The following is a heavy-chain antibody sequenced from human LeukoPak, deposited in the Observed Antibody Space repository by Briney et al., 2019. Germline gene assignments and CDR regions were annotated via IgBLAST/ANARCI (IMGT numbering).Heavy chain of an antibody. J-gene: IGHJ4*02. Sequence: SETLSLTCTVSGGSINGSSYYWGWIRQPPGKGLELIGSIYYSGNTYYNPSLKSRVTISLDTSKNQFSLKLNSVTAADTAVYYCARDPSGYSSRFDYWGQGTLVTVSS. CDR3: ARDPSGYSSRFDY. D-gene: IGHD3-22*01. CDR2: IYYSGNT. CDR1: GGSINGSSYY. V-gene: IGHV4-39*07.